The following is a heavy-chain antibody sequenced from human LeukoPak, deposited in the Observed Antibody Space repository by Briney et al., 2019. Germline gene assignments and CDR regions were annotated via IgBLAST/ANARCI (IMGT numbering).Heavy chain of an antibody. Sequence: GGSLRLSCAASGFTFSDYYMSWVRQAPGKGLEWVSAISGSGGSTYYADSVKGRFTISSDNSKNTLYLQMNSLRAEDTAVYYCARGGLGGDYYYYYYMDVWGKGTTVTISS. CDR3: ARGGLGGDYYYYYYMDV. CDR2: ISGSGGST. D-gene: IGHD3-16*01. V-gene: IGHV3-23*01. CDR1: GFTFSDYY. J-gene: IGHJ6*03.